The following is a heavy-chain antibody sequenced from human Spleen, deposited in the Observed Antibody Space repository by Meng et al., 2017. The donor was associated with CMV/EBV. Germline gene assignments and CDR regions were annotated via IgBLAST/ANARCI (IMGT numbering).Heavy chain of an antibody. Sequence: GESLKISCAASGFTFSSYSMNWVRQAPGKGLKWVSSISSSSSYIYYADSVKGRFTISRDNAKNSLYLQMNSLRAEDTAVYYCARDTPGSSGWYGSAFDIWGQGTMVTVSS. CDR2: ISSSSSYI. D-gene: IGHD6-19*01. J-gene: IGHJ3*02. CDR3: ARDTPGSSGWYGSAFDI. CDR1: GFTFSSYS. V-gene: IGHV3-21*01.